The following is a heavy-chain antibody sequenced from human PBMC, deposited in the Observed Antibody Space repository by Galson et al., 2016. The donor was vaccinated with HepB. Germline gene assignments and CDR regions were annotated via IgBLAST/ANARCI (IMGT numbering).Heavy chain of an antibody. D-gene: IGHD6-19*01. CDR2: ISGSSGTT. J-gene: IGHJ4*02. CDR1: GSTFSNFA. V-gene: IGHV3-23*01. CDR3: AKERAYSSGWGVRY. Sequence: SLRLSCAASGSTFSNFAMSWVRQAPGKGLEWISVISGSSGTTYYADSVKGRFTISRDNSKNTLYLQMNSLRAEDTAVYYCAKERAYSSGWGVRYWGQGTLVSVSS.